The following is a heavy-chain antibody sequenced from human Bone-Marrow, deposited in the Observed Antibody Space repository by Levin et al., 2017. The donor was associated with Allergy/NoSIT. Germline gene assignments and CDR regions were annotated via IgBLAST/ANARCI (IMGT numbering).Heavy chain of an antibody. CDR2: VKSQSDGGTI. CDR1: RFTFTKVW. Sequence: GGSLRLSCVGSRFTFTKVWMNWVRQAPGKGLEWVGRVKSQSDGGTIDYAASVKGRFTISRDDSKNTVFLQMNSLKIEDTAVYYCTTRSLVNVVGSDYWGQGSLVTVSS. V-gene: IGHV3-15*01. CDR3: TTRSLVNVVGSDY. J-gene: IGHJ4*02. D-gene: IGHD3-16*01.